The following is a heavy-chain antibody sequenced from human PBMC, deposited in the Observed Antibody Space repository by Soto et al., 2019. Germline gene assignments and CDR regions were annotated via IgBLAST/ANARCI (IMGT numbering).Heavy chain of an antibody. Sequence: EVQLLESGGGLVQPGGSLRLSCAASGFTFRNYAMNWVRQAPGKGLEWVSTIGGSGVSTYYADSVKGRLTVSRDNSKNKLYMQMNSLRAQDTAVYYCAKAQYCSSASCSSALDYWGQGTLVTVS. CDR2: IGGSGVST. J-gene: IGHJ4*02. D-gene: IGHD2-2*01. V-gene: IGHV3-23*01. CDR1: GFTFRNYA. CDR3: AKAQYCSSASCSSALDY.